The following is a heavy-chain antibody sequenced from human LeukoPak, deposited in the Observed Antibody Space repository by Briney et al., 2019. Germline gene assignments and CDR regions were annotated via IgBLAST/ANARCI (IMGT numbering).Heavy chain of an antibody. V-gene: IGHV3-53*01. CDR3: AKDVTMVRGVIG. CDR2: IYSGGST. Sequence: PGGSLRLSCAASGFTVSSNYMSWVRQAPGKGLEWVSVIYSGGSTYYADSVKGRFTISRDNSKNTLYLQMNSLRAEDTAVYYCAKDVTMVRGVIGWGQGTLVTVSS. CDR1: GFTVSSNY. J-gene: IGHJ4*02. D-gene: IGHD3-10*01.